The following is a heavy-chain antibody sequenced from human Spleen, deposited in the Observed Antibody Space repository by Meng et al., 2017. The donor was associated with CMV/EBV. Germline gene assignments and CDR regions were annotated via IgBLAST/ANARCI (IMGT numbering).Heavy chain of an antibody. V-gene: IGHV3-23*01. CDR2: ISGSGGST. CDR1: GFTFSSYA. Sequence: GESLKISCAASGFTFSSYAMSWVRQAPGKGLEWVSAISGSGGSTYYADSVKGRFSISRDNSKKTLYLEMNSLRAEDTAVYFCAHWGRGFDNWGRGTLVTVSS. J-gene: IGHJ4*02. CDR3: AHWGRGFDN. D-gene: IGHD3-16*01.